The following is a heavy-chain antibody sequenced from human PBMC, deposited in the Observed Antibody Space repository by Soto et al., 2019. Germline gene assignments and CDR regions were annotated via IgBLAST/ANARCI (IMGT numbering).Heavy chain of an antibody. CDR2: IYHSGST. Sequence: QVQLQESGPGLVKPSGTLSLTCAVSGGSISSSNWWSWVRQPPGKGLEWIGEIYHSGSTNYNPSLKSRVTISVDKSNNQFSLKLSSVPAADTAVYYCVRMEAYGSLYYYYDGMDVWGQGTTVTVSS. V-gene: IGHV4-4*02. J-gene: IGHJ6*02. CDR3: VRMEAYGSLYYYYDGMDV. CDR1: GGSISSSNW. D-gene: IGHD2-21*01.